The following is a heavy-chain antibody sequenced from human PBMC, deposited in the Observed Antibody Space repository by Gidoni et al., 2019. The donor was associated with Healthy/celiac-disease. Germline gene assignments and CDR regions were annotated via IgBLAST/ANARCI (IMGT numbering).Heavy chain of an antibody. CDR1: GFTFSSYG. CDR3: AKDRADIVVVVAATLDYYYYGMDV. D-gene: IGHD2-15*01. Sequence: QVQLVGSGGGVVQPGRSLRLSCAASGFTFSSYGMHWVRQALGKGLEWVAVISYDGSNKYYADSVKCRFTISRDNSKNTLYLQMNSLRAEDTAVYYCAKDRADIVVVVAATLDYYYYGMDVWGQGTTVTVSS. J-gene: IGHJ6*02. V-gene: IGHV3-30*18. CDR2: ISYDGSNK.